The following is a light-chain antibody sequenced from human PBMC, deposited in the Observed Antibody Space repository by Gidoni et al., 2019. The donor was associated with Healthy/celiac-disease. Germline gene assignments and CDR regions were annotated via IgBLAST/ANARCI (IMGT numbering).Light chain of an antibody. V-gene: IGKV1-39*01. J-gene: IGKJ3*01. Sequence: DIQMTQSPSSLSASVGDRVTINCRASQIISSYLNWYQQKPGKAPKLLIYAASSLQSGVPSRFSGSGSGTDFTLTISSLQPEDFATYYCQQSDSTPFTFGPGTKVEIK. CDR2: AAS. CDR1: QIISSY. CDR3: QQSDSTPFT.